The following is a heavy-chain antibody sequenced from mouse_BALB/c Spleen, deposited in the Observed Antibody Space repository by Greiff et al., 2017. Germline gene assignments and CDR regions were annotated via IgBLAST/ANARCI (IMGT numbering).Heavy chain of an antibody. D-gene: IGHD2-13*01. CDR1: GFTFSSYG. Sequence: DVKLQESGGDLVKPGGSLKLSCAASGFTFSSYGMSWVRQTPDKRLEWVASISSGGSTYYPDSVKGRFTISRDNARNILYLQMSSLRSEDTAMYYCAGGGDHALAYWAQGTTLTVSS. CDR2: ISSGGST. CDR3: AGGGDHALAY. V-gene: IGHV5-6-5*01. J-gene: IGHJ2*01.